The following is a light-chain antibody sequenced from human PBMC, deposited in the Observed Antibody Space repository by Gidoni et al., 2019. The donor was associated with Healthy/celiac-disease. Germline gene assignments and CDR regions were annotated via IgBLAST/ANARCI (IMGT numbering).Light chain of an antibody. CDR1: QSISSY. J-gene: IGKJ3*01. CDR3: QPSYRTLST. CDR2: AAS. V-gene: IGKV1-39*01. Sequence: DIQMTQSPSSLSASVGDRVTITCRASQSISSYLNWYQQKPGKAPQLLIYAASSLQSGVPSRFSGSGSGTDFTLTISSLQPEDFATYYCQPSYRTLSTFGPGTKVDIK.